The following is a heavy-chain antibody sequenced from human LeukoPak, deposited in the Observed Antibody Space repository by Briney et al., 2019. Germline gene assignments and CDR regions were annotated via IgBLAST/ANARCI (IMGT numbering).Heavy chain of an antibody. CDR2: IGSSSGYI. D-gene: IGHD1-7*01. V-gene: IGHV3-21*01. Sequence: PGGSLRLSCAASGFTFSSYSMNWVRQAPGKGLEWVSSIGSSSGYIYYADSVKGRFTISRDNAKNSLYLQMNSLRAEDTAVYYCARDSVSYNWNYQDYWGQGTLVTVSS. CDR1: GFTFSSYS. CDR3: ARDSVSYNWNYQDY. J-gene: IGHJ4*02.